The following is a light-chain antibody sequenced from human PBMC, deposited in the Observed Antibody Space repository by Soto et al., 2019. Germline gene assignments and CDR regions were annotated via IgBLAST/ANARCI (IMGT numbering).Light chain of an antibody. CDR2: NNN. CDR1: SSNIGSGT. CDR3: AAWDDSLNGLYV. J-gene: IGLJ1*01. Sequence: QSVLTHPPSASGAPGHRVTISCSGSSSNIGSGTVNWYQQLPGTAPKLLIYNNNQWASGVPDRFSGSKSGTSASLAISGLQSEDEGDYYCAAWDDSLNGLYVFGTGTKVTVL. V-gene: IGLV1-44*01.